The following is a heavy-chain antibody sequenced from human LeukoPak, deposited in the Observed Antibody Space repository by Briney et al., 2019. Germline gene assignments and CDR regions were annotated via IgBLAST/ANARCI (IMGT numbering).Heavy chain of an antibody. D-gene: IGHD3-10*01. V-gene: IGHV1-18*01. Sequence: ASVKLSCSASGSTFTSCGIRWVRVAPGPGLGRVGWISVYTGNTNYAQKLQGRVTMSTDASTSTAYMEPRSLRCDDTAVYYCTRDLYCGSGSYCPYYYYGMDVWGQGATVTVSS. J-gene: IGHJ6*02. CDR1: GSTFTSCG. CDR2: ISVYTGNT. CDR3: TRDLYCGSGSYCPYYYYGMDV.